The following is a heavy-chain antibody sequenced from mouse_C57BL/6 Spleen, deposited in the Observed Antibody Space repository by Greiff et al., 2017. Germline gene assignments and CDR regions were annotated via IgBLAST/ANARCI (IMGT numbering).Heavy chain of an antibody. Sequence: QVQLQQPGAELVMPGASVKLSCKASGYTFTSYWMHWVKQRPGQGLEWIGEIDPSDSYTKYNQKFKGKSTLTVDKSSSTAYMQLSSLTSEDSAVYYCARKLSGWYFDVWGTGTTVTVSS. CDR3: ARKLSGWYFDV. J-gene: IGHJ1*03. V-gene: IGHV1-69*01. D-gene: IGHD1-1*02. CDR2: IDPSDSYT. CDR1: GYTFTSYW.